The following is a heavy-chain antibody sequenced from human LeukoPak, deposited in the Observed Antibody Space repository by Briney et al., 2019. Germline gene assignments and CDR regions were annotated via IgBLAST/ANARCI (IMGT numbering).Heavy chain of an antibody. Sequence: PSETLSLTCTVSGGSISSSGYYWSWIRQPPGKGLEWIGYIYYSGSTNYNPSLKSRVTISVDTSINQFSLKLGSVTAADTAVYYCARGVRWLQYNWFDPWGQGTLVTVSS. CDR1: GGSISSSGYY. CDR3: ARGVRWLQYNWFDP. J-gene: IGHJ5*02. CDR2: IYYSGST. V-gene: IGHV4-61*08. D-gene: IGHD5-24*01.